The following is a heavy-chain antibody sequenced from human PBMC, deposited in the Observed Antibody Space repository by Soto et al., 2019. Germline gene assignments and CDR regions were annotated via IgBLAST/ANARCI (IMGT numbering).Heavy chain of an antibody. J-gene: IGHJ6*02. V-gene: IGHV3-30*18. CDR3: AKDLQLAVAGSYGMDV. D-gene: IGHD6-19*01. CDR1: GFTFSSYG. CDR2: ISYDGSNK. Sequence: QVQLVESGGGVVQPGRSLRLSCAASGFTFSSYGMHWVRQAPGKGLEWVAVISYDGSNKYYADSVKGRFTISRDNSKNTLYLQMNSLRAEDTAVYYCAKDLQLAVAGSYGMDVWGQGTTVTVSS.